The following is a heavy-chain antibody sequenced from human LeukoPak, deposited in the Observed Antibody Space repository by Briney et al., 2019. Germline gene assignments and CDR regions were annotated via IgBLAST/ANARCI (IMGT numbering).Heavy chain of an antibody. CDR3: ARAEVFGVDRRTQKVNWFDP. J-gene: IGHJ5*02. CDR2: INHSGST. D-gene: IGHD3-3*01. CDR1: GGSFSGYY. V-gene: IGHV4-34*01. Sequence: SETLSLTCAAYGGSFSGYYWSWIRQPPGKGLEWIGEINHSGSTNYNPSLKSRVTISVDTSKNQFSLKLSSVTAADTAVYYCARAEVFGVDRRTQKVNWFDPWGQGTLVTVSS.